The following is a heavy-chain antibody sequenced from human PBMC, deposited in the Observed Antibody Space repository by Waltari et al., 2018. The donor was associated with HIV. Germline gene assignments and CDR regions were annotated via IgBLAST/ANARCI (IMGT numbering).Heavy chain of an antibody. CDR3: ARGSSTGKCFDT. Sequence: QVHLVQSGAEVKKPGASVKVSCKTSGYTFASFDINWVRQAPGQGLEWMVWMNPNSGNTGYAQNFQGRVTMTRSASITTAYMELSSLRSEDTAVYYCARGSSTGKCFDTWGQGTLVTVSS. J-gene: IGHJ5*02. CDR1: GYTFASFD. V-gene: IGHV1-8*01. CDR2: MNPNSGNT.